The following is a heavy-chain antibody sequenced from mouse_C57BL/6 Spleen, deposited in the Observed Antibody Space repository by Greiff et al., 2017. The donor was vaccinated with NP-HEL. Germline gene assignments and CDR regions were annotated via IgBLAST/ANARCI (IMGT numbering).Heavy chain of an antibody. J-gene: IGHJ4*01. CDR1: GYTFTSYW. D-gene: IGHD2-1*01. Sequence: QVQLKQPGTELVKPGASVKLSCKASGYTFTSYWMHWVKQRPGQGLEWIGNINPSNGGTNYNEKFKSKAALTVDKSSSTAYMQLSSLTSEDSAVYYCAREDGNIYYYAMDYWGQGTSVTVSS. CDR2: INPSNGGT. V-gene: IGHV1-53*01. CDR3: AREDGNIYYYAMDY.